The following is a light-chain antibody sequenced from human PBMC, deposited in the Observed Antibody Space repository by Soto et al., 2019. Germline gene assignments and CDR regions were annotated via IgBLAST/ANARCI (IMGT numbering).Light chain of an antibody. V-gene: IGLV4-69*01. CDR1: SGHSSYA. J-gene: IGLJ3*02. CDR3: QTWGTGRNWV. Sequence: QSVLTQSPSASASLGASVKLTCTRSSGHSSYAIAWHQQQPEKGPRYLMKLNSDGSHSKGDGIPDRFSGSSSGAERYLTISSLQAEDEADYYCQTWGTGRNWVFGGGTKLTVL. CDR2: LNSDGSH.